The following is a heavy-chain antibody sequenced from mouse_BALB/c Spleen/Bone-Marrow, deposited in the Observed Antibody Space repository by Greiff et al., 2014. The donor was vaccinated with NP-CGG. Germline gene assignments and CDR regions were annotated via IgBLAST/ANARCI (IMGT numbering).Heavy chain of an antibody. CDR1: GFSLTGYG. Sequence: VQLQQLGPGLVAPSQSLSITCTVSGFSLTGYGVSWVRQSPGKGLEWLGMIWGDGSTDYNSALKSRLSISKDNSKSQVFLKMNSLQTDDTARYYCARDSFLITRALDYWGQGTSVTVFS. D-gene: IGHD2-4*01. CDR2: IWGDGST. J-gene: IGHJ4*01. CDR3: ARDSFLITRALDY. V-gene: IGHV2-6-7*01.